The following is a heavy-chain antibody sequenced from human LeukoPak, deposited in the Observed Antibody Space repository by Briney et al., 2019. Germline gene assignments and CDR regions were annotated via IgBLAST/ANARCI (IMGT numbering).Heavy chain of an antibody. D-gene: IGHD6-13*01. V-gene: IGHV4-59*01. CDR2: IYYSGST. CDR3: ARDMGSVAGHDY. CDR1: GGSISTYY. J-gene: IGHJ4*02. Sequence: SETLSLTCTVSGGSISTYYWSWIRQPPGKGLEWIGYIYYSGSTHYNPSPKSRVTISVDTSKSQFSLKMTSVTSADTALYYCARDMGSVAGHDYWGQGTLVTVSS.